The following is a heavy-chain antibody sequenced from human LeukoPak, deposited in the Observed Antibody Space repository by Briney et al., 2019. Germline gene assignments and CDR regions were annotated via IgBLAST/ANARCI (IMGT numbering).Heavy chain of an antibody. CDR3: AREVDNWFDA. Sequence: GGSLRLSCAASGFTFSKYNMNWDRQAPGKGLEWVSYISSSSIIYYADSVKGRFTISRDNAKNSLFLQMNSLRAEDTAVYYCAREVDNWFDAWGQGTLVTVSS. CDR1: GFTFSKYN. CDR2: ISSSSII. V-gene: IGHV3-48*01. D-gene: IGHD5-12*01. J-gene: IGHJ5*02.